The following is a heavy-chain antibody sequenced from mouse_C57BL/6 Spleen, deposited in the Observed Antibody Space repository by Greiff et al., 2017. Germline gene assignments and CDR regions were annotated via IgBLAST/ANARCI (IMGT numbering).Heavy chain of an antibody. CDR3: ARDQATTVVAEFDD. CDR2: INPNYAGT. Sequence: EVQLQQSGPELVKPGASVKMSCKASGYTFTDYNMHWVKQSHGTSLEWIGYINPNYAGTSYNQKFKGKATLTVNKSSSTAYMELRSLTSEDSAVYYCARDQATTVVAEFDDWGKGTTLTVSS. J-gene: IGHJ2*01. CDR1: GYTFTDYN. D-gene: IGHD1-1*01. V-gene: IGHV1-22*01.